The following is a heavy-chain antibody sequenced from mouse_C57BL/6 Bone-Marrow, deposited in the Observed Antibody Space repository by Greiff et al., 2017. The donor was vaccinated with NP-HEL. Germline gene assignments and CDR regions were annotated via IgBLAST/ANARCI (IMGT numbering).Heavy chain of an antibody. J-gene: IGHJ3*01. CDR3: ARRPFAY. V-gene: IGHV5-6*02. CDR2: ISSGGSYT. Sequence: VMLVESGGDLVKPGGSLKLSCAASGFTFSSYGMSWVRQTPDKRLELVATISSGGSYTYYPDSAKGRFTISRDNAKNTLYLQMSSLKSEDTAMYYCARRPFAYWGQGTLVTVSA. CDR1: GFTFSSYG.